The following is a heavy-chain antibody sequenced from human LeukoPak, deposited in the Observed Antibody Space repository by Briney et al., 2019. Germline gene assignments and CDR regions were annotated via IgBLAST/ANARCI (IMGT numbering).Heavy chain of an antibody. V-gene: IGHV1-46*01. CDR3: AKAHDFWSGYYTGDDYYYMDV. D-gene: IGHD3-3*01. J-gene: IGHJ6*03. CDR2: INPNGGST. CDR1: GYTLTRYF. Sequence: ASVKVSCKASGYTLTRYFIHWVRQAPGQGLERMGIINPNGGSTSYPQKFQGRVTMTRDTSTNTVYMELSSLKSEDTAVYYCAKAHDFWSGYYTGDDYYYMDVWGKGTTVTVSS.